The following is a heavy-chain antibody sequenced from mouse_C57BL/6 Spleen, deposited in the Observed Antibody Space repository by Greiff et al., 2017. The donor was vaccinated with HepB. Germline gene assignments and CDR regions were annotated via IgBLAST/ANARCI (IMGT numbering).Heavy chain of an antibody. V-gene: IGHV5-4*01. CDR1: GFTFSSYA. CDR2: ISDGGSYT. D-gene: IGHD1-3*01. CDR3: AREGSGYYWYFDV. Sequence: EVKLVESGGGLVKPGGSLKLSCAASGFTFSSYAMSWVRQTPEKRLEWVATISDGGSYTYYPDNVKGRFTISRDNAKNNLYLQMSHLKSEDTAMYYCAREGSGYYWYFDVWGTGTTVTVSS. J-gene: IGHJ1*03.